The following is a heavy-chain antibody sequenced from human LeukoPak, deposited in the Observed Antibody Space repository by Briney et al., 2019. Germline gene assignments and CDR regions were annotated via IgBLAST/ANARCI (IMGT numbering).Heavy chain of an antibody. CDR2: IYYSGST. V-gene: IGHV4-59*01. J-gene: IGHJ4*02. D-gene: IGHD6-13*01. CDR1: GGSISSYY. Sequence: SETLSLTCTVSGGSISSYYWSWIRQPPGKGLEWIGYIYYSGSTNYNPSLKSRVTISVDASKNQFSLKLSSVTAADTAVYYCARGVYIAAAQYAYWGQGTLVTVSS. CDR3: ARGVYIAAAQYAY.